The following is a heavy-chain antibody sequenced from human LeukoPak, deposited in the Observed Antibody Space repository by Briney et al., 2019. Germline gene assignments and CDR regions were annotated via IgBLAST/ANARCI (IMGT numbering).Heavy chain of an antibody. V-gene: IGHV4-59*08. Sequence: PETLSLTCTVSGGSISSYYWSWIRQPPGKGLEWIAYISDIGSINYNPSLKSRVAISLDTSKNQLSLKLRSVTAADTAVYYCAGHHPRNTVDFWGQGTLVTVSS. J-gene: IGHJ4*02. CDR2: ISDIGSI. CDR1: GGSISSYY. CDR3: AGHHPRNTVDF. D-gene: IGHD2/OR15-2a*01.